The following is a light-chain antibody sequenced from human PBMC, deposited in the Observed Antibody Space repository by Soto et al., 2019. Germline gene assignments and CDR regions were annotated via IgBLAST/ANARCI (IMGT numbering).Light chain of an antibody. V-gene: IGLV2-11*01. CDR2: DVS. CDR1: SSDVGGYNY. J-gene: IGLJ2*01. Sequence: QSALTQPRSVYGSPGQSVTISCTGTSSDVGGYNYVSGYQQHPGKAPKLMIYDVSKRPSGVPDRFSGSKSGNTASLTISGLQAEDEADYYCCSYAGSFHVVFGGGTKLTVL. CDR3: CSYAGSFHVV.